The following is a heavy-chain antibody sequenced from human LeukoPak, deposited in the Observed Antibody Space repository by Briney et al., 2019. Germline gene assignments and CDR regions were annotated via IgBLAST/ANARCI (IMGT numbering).Heavy chain of an antibody. V-gene: IGHV4-34*01. J-gene: IGHJ4*02. CDR2: INHSGST. CDR1: GGSFSDYY. Sequence: SETLSLTCAVNGGSFSDYYWSWIRQPPGKGLEWIGEINHSGSTNYNSSLKSRVTISVDTSKNQFSLKLSSVTAADTAVYYCAREGYSSSWYYFDYWGQGTLVTISS. CDR3: AREGYSSSWYYFDY. D-gene: IGHD6-13*01.